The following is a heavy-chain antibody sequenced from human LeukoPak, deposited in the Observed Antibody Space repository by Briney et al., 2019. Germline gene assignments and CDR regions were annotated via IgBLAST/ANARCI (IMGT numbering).Heavy chain of an antibody. D-gene: IGHD6-19*01. CDR2: INTGNGNT. J-gene: IGHJ4*02. CDR3: ARSGSGWSVHY. Sequence: GASVKVSCKASGYTFTTYNIHWMRQAPGQRLEWMGWINTGNGNTKYSRNFQDRVTVTSDTSASTAYMELSSLRSEDTAVYYCARSGSGWSVHYWGQGTLVIVSS. CDR1: GYTFTTYN. V-gene: IGHV1-3*04.